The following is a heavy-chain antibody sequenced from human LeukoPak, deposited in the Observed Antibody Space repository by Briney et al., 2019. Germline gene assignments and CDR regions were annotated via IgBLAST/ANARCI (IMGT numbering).Heavy chain of an antibody. D-gene: IGHD2-2*01. CDR3: ARGPPDCSSTSCYAFDAFDI. CDR2: IYYSGST. J-gene: IGHJ3*02. V-gene: IGHV4-39*07. Sequence: SETLSLTCTVSGGSISSSSHYWGWIRQPPGKGLEWIGSIYYSGSTYYNPSLKSRVTISVDTSKNQFSLKLSSVTAADTAVYYCARGPPDCSSTSCYAFDAFDIWGQGTMVTVSS. CDR1: GGSISSSSHY.